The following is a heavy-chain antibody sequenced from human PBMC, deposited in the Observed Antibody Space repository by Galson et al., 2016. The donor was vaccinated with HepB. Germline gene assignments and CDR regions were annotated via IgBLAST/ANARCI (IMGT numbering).Heavy chain of an antibody. Sequence: SVKVSCKASGGSFSTYFVSWVRQAPGQGLEWMGGINAMYGTPNYAQKFQGRVTMTTDTFTSTVYMELSSLRSEDTAIYYCARGGSGGNPGGFWGQGTLVTVSS. D-gene: IGHD4-23*01. J-gene: IGHJ4*02. CDR2: INAMYGTP. V-gene: IGHV1-69*05. CDR1: GGSFSTYF. CDR3: ARGGSGGNPGGF.